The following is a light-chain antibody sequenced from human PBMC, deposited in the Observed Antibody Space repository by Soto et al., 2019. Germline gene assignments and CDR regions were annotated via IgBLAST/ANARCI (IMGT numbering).Light chain of an antibody. CDR2: DAS. CDR1: QSVSSY. J-gene: IGKJ1*01. CDR3: QLRRVCPWR. V-gene: IGKV3-11*01. Sequence: EIVLTQSPATLSLSPGERATLSCRASQSVSSYLAWYQQKPGQAPRLLIYDASNRATGIPARFSGGGSGTDFTLSISIVEAEDWAGEFRQLRRVCPWRVGEGTKVDIK.